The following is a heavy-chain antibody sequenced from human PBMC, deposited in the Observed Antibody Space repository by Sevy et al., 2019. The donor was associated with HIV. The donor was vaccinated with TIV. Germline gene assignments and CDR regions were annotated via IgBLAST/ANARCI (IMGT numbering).Heavy chain of an antibody. J-gene: IGHJ4*02. V-gene: IGHV3-15*07. D-gene: IGHD4-17*01. CDR2: IKSKTDGGTT. CDR3: TTAEPTYGDYDDGYDY. Sequence: KQSQTLSLTCAASGFTFSNAWMNWVRQAPGKGLEWVGRIKSKTDGGTTDYAAPVKGRFTISRDDSKNTLYLQMNSLKTEDTAVYYCTTAEPTYGDYDDGYDYWGQGTLVTVSS. CDR1: GFTFSNAW.